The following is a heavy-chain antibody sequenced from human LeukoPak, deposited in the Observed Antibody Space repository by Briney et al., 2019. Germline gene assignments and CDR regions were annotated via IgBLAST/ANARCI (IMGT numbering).Heavy chain of an antibody. Sequence: SSQTLSLTCTVSGASISSGDYYWTWIRQPPGKGLEWIGYIYYSESTYYSPSLKSRTTISVDASKNQFSLKLSSVTAADTAVYYCASNYYASGGYNRFVYWGQGTLVTVSS. CDR3: ASNYYASGGYNRFVY. J-gene: IGHJ4*02. V-gene: IGHV4-30-4*01. CDR1: GASISSGDYY. CDR2: IYYSEST. D-gene: IGHD3-10*01.